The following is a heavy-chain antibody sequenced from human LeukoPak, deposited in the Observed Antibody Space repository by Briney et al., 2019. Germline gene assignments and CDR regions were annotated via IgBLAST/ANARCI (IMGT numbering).Heavy chain of an antibody. V-gene: IGHV3-21*01. CDR1: GFTFSSYS. CDR2: ISSSSSYI. D-gene: IGHD6-6*01. J-gene: IGHJ6*03. CDR3: ARVKAARIYYYYMDV. Sequence: GGSLRLSCAASGFTFSSYSMNWVRQAPGKGLEWVSSISSSSSYIYYADSVKGRFTISRDNAKNSLYLQMNSLRAEDTAVYYRARVKAARIYYYYMDVWGKGTTVTVSS.